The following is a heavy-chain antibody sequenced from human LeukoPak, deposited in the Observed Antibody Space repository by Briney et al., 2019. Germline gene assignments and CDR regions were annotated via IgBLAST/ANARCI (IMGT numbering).Heavy chain of an antibody. V-gene: IGHV3-23*01. J-gene: IGHJ5*02. D-gene: IGHD2-2*01. CDR1: GFTFSSYA. CDR3: ARVLGYCSSTSCYSWFDP. Sequence: GASLRLSCAASGFTFSSYAMSWVRQAPGKGLEWVSAISGSGGSTYYADSVKGRFTISRDNSKNTLYLQMNSLRAEDTAVYYCARVLGYCSSTSCYSWFDPWGQGTLVTVSS. CDR2: ISGSGGST.